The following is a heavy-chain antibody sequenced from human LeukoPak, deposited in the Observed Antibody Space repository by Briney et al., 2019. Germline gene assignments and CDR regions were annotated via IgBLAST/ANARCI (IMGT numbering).Heavy chain of an antibody. V-gene: IGHV3-48*01. Sequence: GGSLRLSCAASGFTFSSYSMNWVRQAPGKGLEWVSYISSSSSTIYYADSVKGRFTISRANAKNSLYLQMNSLRAEDTAVYYCAREKLRFLEWPLNAFDIWGQGTMVTVSS. J-gene: IGHJ3*02. D-gene: IGHD3-3*01. CDR1: GFTFSSYS. CDR2: ISSSSSTI. CDR3: AREKLRFLEWPLNAFDI.